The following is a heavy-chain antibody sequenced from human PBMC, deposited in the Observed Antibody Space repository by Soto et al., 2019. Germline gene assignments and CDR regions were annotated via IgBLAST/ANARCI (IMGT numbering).Heavy chain of an antibody. V-gene: IGHV4-39*01. J-gene: IGHJ4*02. Sequence: SETLSLTCTVSGGSISSSSYYWGWIRQPPGKGLEWIGSIYYSGSTYYNPSLKSRVTISVDTSKNQFSLKLSSVTAADTAVYYCARQRGYCSSTSCYHSPYFDCWGQGTLVTVSS. CDR2: IYYSGST. D-gene: IGHD2-2*01. CDR1: GGSISSSSYY. CDR3: ARQRGYCSSTSCYHSPYFDC.